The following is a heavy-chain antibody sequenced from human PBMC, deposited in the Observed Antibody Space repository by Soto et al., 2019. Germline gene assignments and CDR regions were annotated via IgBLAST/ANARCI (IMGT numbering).Heavy chain of an antibody. Sequence: PSETLSLTCTVSGGSISSSSYYWGWIRQPPGKGLEWIGSIYYSGSTYYNPSLKSRVTISVDTSKNQFSLKLSSVTAADTAVYYCARHQQLVRTAFLPEAFDYWGQGTLVTVSS. CDR3: ARHQQLVRTAFLPEAFDY. CDR1: GGSISSSSYY. J-gene: IGHJ4*02. V-gene: IGHV4-39*01. CDR2: IYYSGST. D-gene: IGHD6-6*01.